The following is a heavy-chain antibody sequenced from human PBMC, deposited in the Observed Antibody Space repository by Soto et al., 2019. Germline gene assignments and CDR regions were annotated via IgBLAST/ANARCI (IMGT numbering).Heavy chain of an antibody. D-gene: IGHD3-9*01. J-gene: IGHJ6*02. CDR3: AREEVRYFDWLSDVYCSYGMDV. Sequence: GGSLRLSCAASGFTFSSYWMSWVRQAPGKGLEWVANIKQDGSEKYYVDSVKGRFTISRDNAKNSLYLQMNSLRAEDTAVYYCAREEVRYFDWLSDVYCSYGMDVWGQGTTVTVSS. CDR2: IKQDGSEK. V-gene: IGHV3-7*01. CDR1: GFTFSSYW.